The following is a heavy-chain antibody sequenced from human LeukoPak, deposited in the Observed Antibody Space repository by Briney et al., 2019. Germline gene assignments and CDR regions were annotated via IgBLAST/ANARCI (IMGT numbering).Heavy chain of an antibody. Sequence: GGSLRLSCAASGFTFSGYSMNRVRQAPGKGLEWVSFISSSSSTIYYADSVKGRFTISRDNAKNSLYLQMNSLRAEDTAVYYCARFIAAPYYFDYWGRGTLVTVSS. V-gene: IGHV3-48*01. D-gene: IGHD6-13*01. CDR2: ISSSSSTI. CDR1: GFTFSGYS. CDR3: ARFIAAPYYFDY. J-gene: IGHJ4*02.